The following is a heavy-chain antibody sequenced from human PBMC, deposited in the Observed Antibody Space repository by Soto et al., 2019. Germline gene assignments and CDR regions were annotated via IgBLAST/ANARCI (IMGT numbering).Heavy chain of an antibody. CDR3: ARELVLYSSGWSRDY. D-gene: IGHD6-19*01. J-gene: IGHJ4*02. CDR2: ISSSSSYI. Sequence: GGSLRLSCAASGFTFSSYSMNWVRQAPGKGLEWVSSISSSSSYIYYADSVKGRFTISRDNAKNSLYLQMNSLRAEDTAVYYCARELVLYSSGWSRDYWGQGTLVTVSS. V-gene: IGHV3-21*01. CDR1: GFTFSSYS.